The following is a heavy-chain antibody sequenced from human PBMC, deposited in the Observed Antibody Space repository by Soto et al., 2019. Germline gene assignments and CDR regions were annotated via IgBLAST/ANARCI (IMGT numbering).Heavy chain of an antibody. CDR2: IIPIFGTA. J-gene: IGHJ6*02. Sequence: QVQLVQSGAEVKKPGSSVKVSCKASGGTFSSYAISWVRQAPGQGLEWMGGIIPIFGTANYPQKFQGRVTIAADDATSTDYMELSRLRSEDTAVNYRARGLRIYGVVMLYYGMGVWGQGTTVTVSS. V-gene: IGHV1-69*01. D-gene: IGHD3-3*01. CDR1: GGTFSSYA. CDR3: ARGLRIYGVVMLYYGMGV.